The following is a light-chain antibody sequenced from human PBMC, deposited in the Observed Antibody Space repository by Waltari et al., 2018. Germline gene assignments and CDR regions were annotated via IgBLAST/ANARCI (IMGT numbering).Light chain of an antibody. V-gene: IGLV3-21*01. CDR1: NIESKS. CDR3: QVWDANTDPGV. Sequence: SYVLTQPPSVSVAPGETARITCGGNNIESKSVHWYRQRPGQAPVLVISYDSDRPSGIPGRFSWSTSGNTATLTISRVEAGDEADYYCQVWDANTDPGVFGTGTEVTVL. CDR2: YDS. J-gene: IGLJ1*01.